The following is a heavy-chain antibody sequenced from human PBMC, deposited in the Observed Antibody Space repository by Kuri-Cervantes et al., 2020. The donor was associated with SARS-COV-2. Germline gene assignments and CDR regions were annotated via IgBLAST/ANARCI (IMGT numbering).Heavy chain of an antibody. CDR1: GFTFSNAW. V-gene: IGHV4-34*01. Sequence: GSLRLSCAASGFTFSNAWMSWIRQPPGKGLEWIGEINHSGSTNYNPSLKSRVTISVDTSKNQFSLKLSSVTAADTAVYYCARDKDGAAAGAFDYWGQGTLVTCYS. D-gene: IGHD6-13*01. J-gene: IGHJ4*02. CDR3: ARDKDGAAAGAFDY. CDR2: INHSGST.